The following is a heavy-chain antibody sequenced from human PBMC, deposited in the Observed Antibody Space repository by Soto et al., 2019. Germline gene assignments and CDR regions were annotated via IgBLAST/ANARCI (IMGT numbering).Heavy chain of an antibody. V-gene: IGHV3-9*01. J-gene: IGHJ4*02. CDR2: ISWNSGTL. CDR1: GFTFDDYA. D-gene: IGHD1-26*01. Sequence: EVHLVESGGGLVQPGRSLRLSCAASGFTFDDYAMHWVRQAPGKGLEWVSGISWNSGTLGYADSVKGRFTISRDSAKKSLYLQMNSLRAEDTALYYCVKALGEYSGNSLNYWGQGTLVTVSS. CDR3: VKALGEYSGNSLNY.